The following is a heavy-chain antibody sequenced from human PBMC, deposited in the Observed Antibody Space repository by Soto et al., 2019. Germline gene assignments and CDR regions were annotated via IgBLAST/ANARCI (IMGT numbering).Heavy chain of an antibody. Sequence: SETLSLTCSVSGASIRSGGYYWSWLRQSPGKGLEWIGHIYYTGSTFYSPSLKSRLTISLDTSKNQFSLDLRSVTAADTAMYYCARIEMASIKWGRGTLVTVSS. J-gene: IGHJ4*02. CDR1: GASIRSGGYY. V-gene: IGHV4-31*03. CDR2: IYYTGST. CDR3: ARIEMASIK.